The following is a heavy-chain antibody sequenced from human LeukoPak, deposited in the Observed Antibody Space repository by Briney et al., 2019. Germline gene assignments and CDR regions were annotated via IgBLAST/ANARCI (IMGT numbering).Heavy chain of an antibody. Sequence: SETLSLTCTVSGGSISSYYWNWIRQPPGKGLEWIGYIYYSGSTNYNPSLKSRVTISVDTSKNQFSLKLSSVTAADTAVYYCARHSRTYYFDYWGQGTLVTVSS. CDR1: GGSISSYY. CDR2: IYYSGST. V-gene: IGHV4-59*08. J-gene: IGHJ4*02. CDR3: ARHSRTYYFDY.